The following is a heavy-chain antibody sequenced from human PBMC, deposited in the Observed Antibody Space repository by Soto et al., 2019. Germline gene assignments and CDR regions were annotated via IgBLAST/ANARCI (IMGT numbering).Heavy chain of an antibody. Sequence: GGSLRLSCSASGFTFSSYAMHWVRQAPGKGLEYVSSISTNGGSTHYADSVKGRFTISRDNSKNTLSLQMNSLGAEDTAVYYCAREGYGGESPFDYWGQGTPVTVSS. CDR2: ISTNGGST. CDR1: GFTFSSYA. D-gene: IGHD2-21*01. J-gene: IGHJ4*02. CDR3: AREGYGGESPFDY. V-gene: IGHV3-64*04.